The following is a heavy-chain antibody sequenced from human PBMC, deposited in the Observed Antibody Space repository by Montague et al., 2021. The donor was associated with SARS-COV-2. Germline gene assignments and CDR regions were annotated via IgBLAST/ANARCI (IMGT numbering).Heavy chain of an antibody. CDR1: GGSITSENW. J-gene: IGHJ1*01. V-gene: IGHV4-4*02. D-gene: IGHD6-13*01. CDR2: THQWGGT. CDR3: ASHPVWQQLGT. Sequence: SETLSLTCAVSGGSITSENWWSWVRPPPGKVLEWIAETHQWGGTNYTPSLRSEATTVLDNPKNQFSLLLTFVTAEDTATYYCASHPVWQQLGTWGQGTLVSVSS.